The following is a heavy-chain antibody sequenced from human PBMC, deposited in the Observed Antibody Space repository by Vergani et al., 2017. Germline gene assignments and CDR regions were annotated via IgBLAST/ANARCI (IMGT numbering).Heavy chain of an antibody. Sequence: EVQLVESGGGLVQPGGSLRLSCAASGFTFSSYDMHWVRQATGKGLEWVSAIGTAGDTYYPGSVKGRFTISRENAKNSLCLQMNSLRAGDTAVYCCAREGVGFGAFDIWGQGTMVTVSS. J-gene: IGHJ3*02. CDR1: GFTFSSYD. CDR3: AREGVGFGAFDI. D-gene: IGHD3-10*01. V-gene: IGHV3-13*01. CDR2: IGTAGDT.